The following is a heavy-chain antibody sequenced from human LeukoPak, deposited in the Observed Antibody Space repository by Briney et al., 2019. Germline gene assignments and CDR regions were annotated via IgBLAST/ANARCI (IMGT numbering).Heavy chain of an antibody. CDR1: GFTFSNYW. CDR3: ARRTTTVDY. D-gene: IGHD1-14*01. J-gene: IGHJ4*02. V-gene: IGHV3-74*01. CDR2: INGDGSTT. Sequence: GGSLRLSCAASGFTFSNYWMHWVRQAPGKGLVWVSRINGDGSTTSYADSVKGRFTISRDNAKNTLYLQMSSLRAEDTAMYYCARRTTTVDYWGQGTLVTVSS.